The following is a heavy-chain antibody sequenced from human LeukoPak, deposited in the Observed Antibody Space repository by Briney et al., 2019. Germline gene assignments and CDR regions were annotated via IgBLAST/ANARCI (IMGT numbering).Heavy chain of an antibody. Sequence: GASVKVSCTASGYTLTGCYMQLVRQAAGQGLEWMGWISPNTGGTKYAQKFQGRVTMTRDTSISTAYMELSRLRSDDTALYYCARDPGSGYYSNNFDYWGQGTLVTVSS. CDR1: GYTLTGCY. J-gene: IGHJ4*02. CDR2: ISPNTGGT. D-gene: IGHD3-22*01. CDR3: ARDPGSGYYSNNFDY. V-gene: IGHV1-2*02.